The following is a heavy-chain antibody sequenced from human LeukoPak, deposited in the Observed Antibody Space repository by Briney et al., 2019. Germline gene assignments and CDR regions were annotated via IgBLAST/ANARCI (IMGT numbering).Heavy chain of an antibody. V-gene: IGHV4-39*01. D-gene: IGHD5-12*01. CDR1: GGYISSSSYY. CDR2: IYYSGST. Sequence: SETLSLTCTVSGGYISSSSYYWGWIRQPPGKGLEWIGSIYYSGSTYYNPSLKSRVTISVDTSKNQFSLKLSSVTAADTAVYYCARWLQLTFDYWGQGTLVTVSS. CDR3: ARWLQLTFDY. J-gene: IGHJ4*02.